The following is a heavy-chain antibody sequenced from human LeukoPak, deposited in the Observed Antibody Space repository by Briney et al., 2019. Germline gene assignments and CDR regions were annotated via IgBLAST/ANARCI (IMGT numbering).Heavy chain of an antibody. D-gene: IGHD4-17*01. V-gene: IGHV3-30*02. J-gene: IGHJ4*02. CDR2: IRYDGNNE. CDR3: SKKGQADDYGKPG. Sequence: GGSLRLSCAASGFTFSTYGMHWVRQAPGKGLEWVAFIRYDGNNEYYTDSVKGRFTISRDNSRNTLYLQMDSLRAEDTAVYFCSKKGQADDYGKPGWGQGTLVTVSS. CDR1: GFTFSTYG.